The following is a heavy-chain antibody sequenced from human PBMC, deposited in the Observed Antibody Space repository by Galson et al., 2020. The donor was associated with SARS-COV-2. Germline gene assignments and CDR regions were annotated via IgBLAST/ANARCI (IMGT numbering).Heavy chain of an antibody. J-gene: IGHJ5*02. V-gene: IGHV3-21*01. CDR2: ISSSSSYI. Sequence: LSLTCTASGFTFSSYSMNWVRQAPGKGLEWVSSISSSSSYIYYADSVKGRFTISRDNAKNSLYLQMNSLRAEDTAVYYCARDGALRFLEWLGNWFDPWGQGTLVTVSS. D-gene: IGHD3-3*01. CDR1: GFTFSSYS. CDR3: ARDGALRFLEWLGNWFDP.